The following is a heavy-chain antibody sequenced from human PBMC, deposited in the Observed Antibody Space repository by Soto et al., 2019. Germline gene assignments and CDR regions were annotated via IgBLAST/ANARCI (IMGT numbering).Heavy chain of an antibody. V-gene: IGHV1-69*02. CDR1: GDTFNFYT. CDR3: ATNYGSGSTHFDY. J-gene: IGHJ4*02. CDR2: IIPMLGMS. Sequence: QVQLVQSGAEVKKPGSPVRVSCTASGDTFNFYTISWVRQVPGQGPEWMGRIIPMLGMSNYAQKFQGRVTIMAHKSTSTVYMNLSGLTSEDTAVYYCATNYGSGSTHFDYCGQGTLVTVSS. D-gene: IGHD3-10*01.